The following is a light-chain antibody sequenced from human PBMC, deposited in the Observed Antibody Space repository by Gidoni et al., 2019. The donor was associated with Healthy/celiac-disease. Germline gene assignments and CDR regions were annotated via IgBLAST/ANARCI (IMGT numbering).Light chain of an antibody. CDR2: WAS. Sequence: DIVMTQSPDSLAVYLGERATINCKSSQSVLYSSNNKNYLALYQPKPGQPPKLLIYWASTRESGVPDRFSGSGSGTDFTLTISSLQAEDVAVYYCQQYYSTPLTFGGXTKVEIK. CDR1: QSVLYSSNNKNY. J-gene: IGKJ4*01. V-gene: IGKV4-1*01. CDR3: QQYYSTPLT.